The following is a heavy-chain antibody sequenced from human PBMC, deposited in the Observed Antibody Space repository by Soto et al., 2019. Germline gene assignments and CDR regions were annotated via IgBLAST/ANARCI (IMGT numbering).Heavy chain of an antibody. CDR1: GFTFSSYS. V-gene: IGHV3-48*02. J-gene: IGHJ6*02. CDR2: ISSSSSTI. Sequence: GGSLRLSCAASGFTFSSYSMNWVRQAPGKGLEWVSYISSSSSTIYYADSVKGRFTISRDNAKNSLYLQMNSLRDEDTAVYYCARRSSGYYYYYYGMDVWGQGTTVTVSS. CDR3: ARRSSGYYYYYYGMDV. D-gene: IGHD1-26*01.